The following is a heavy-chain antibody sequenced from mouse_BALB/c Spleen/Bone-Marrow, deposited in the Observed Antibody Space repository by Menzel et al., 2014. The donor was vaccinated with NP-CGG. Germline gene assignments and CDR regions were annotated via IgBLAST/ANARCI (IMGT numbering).Heavy chain of an antibody. D-gene: IGHD2-1*01. J-gene: IGHJ2*01. V-gene: IGHV1-7*01. CDR1: GYTFTSYW. Sequence: QVQLKQSGAELAKPGAPVKMFCKASGYTFTSYWMHWVKQRPGQGLEWIGNINPSTGYTEYNQKFKDKATLTADKSSSTAYMQLNSLTSEDSAVYYCARSYGKNVDYWGQGTTLTVSS. CDR3: ARSYGKNVDY. CDR2: INPSTGYT.